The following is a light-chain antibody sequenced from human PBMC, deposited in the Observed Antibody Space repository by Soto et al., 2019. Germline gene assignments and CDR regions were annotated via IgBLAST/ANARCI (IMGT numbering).Light chain of an antibody. Sequence: DIQMTQSPSTLSASVGDRVTISCRASQTISTLLAWYQQRPGQAPNLLIYKASSIESGVPSRFSGSGSGTEFTLTISSLQPDDFATYFCQHYSTYPWTFGQGTKVEVK. CDR1: QTISTL. CDR2: KAS. V-gene: IGKV1-5*03. J-gene: IGKJ1*01. CDR3: QHYSTYPWT.